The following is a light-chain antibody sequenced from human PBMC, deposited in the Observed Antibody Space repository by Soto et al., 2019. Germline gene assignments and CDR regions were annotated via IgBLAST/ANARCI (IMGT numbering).Light chain of an antibody. Sequence: DIEMTQSPSTLSASVGDRVTITCRASHSISSWLAWYQQKPGKAPKLLIYKASSLESGVPSRFSGSGSGTEFTLTISSLQPVDFATYYCQQYNSYSPWTFGQGTKVDI. CDR3: QQYNSYSPWT. CDR1: HSISSW. CDR2: KAS. V-gene: IGKV1-5*03. J-gene: IGKJ1*01.